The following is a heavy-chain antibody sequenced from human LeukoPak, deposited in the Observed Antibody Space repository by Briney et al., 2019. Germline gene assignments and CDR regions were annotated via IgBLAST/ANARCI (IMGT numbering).Heavy chain of an antibody. J-gene: IGHJ4*02. D-gene: IGHD6-13*01. CDR3: ARDSHSSSWYSEFDY. Sequence: GGSLRLSCAASGFTFSSYSMNWVRQAPGKGLEWVSSINILSNYIYYAESVKGRFTISRDNAKNSLYLQINSLRAEDTAVYYCARDSHSSSWYSEFDYWGQGTLVTVSS. CDR1: GFTFSSYS. V-gene: IGHV3-21*01. CDR2: INILSNYI.